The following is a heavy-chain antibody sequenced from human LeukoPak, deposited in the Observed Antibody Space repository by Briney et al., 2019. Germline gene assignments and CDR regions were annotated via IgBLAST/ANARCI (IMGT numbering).Heavy chain of an antibody. Sequence: GGSLRLSCVASGITFNNYAVSWVRKAPEKGLDWVSVISGSAHKIRYADSVKGRFTISRDNSENIVYLQMNNLRVEDTAVYYCAGRLTGYSSGYIHWGQGTLVTVSS. V-gene: IGHV3-23*01. D-gene: IGHD5-18*01. CDR2: ISGSAHKI. CDR3: AGRLTGYSSGYIH. J-gene: IGHJ4*02. CDR1: GITFNNYA.